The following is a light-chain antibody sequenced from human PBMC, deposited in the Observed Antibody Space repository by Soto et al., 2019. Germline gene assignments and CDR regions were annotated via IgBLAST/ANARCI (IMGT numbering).Light chain of an antibody. CDR1: QDINNY. CDR3: QQCDNLPYT. CDR2: DAS. Sequence: DVQMTQSPSSLSASVGDRVTITCQASQDINNYLNWYQQKPGKAPKLLIYDASNLETGVQLRFSGSGSGTEFTFTISSLQPEDIATYYCQQCDNLPYTFGQGTKLEMK. V-gene: IGKV1-33*01. J-gene: IGKJ2*01.